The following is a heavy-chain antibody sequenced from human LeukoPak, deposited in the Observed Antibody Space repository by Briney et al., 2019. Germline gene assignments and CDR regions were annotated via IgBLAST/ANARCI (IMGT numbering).Heavy chain of an antibody. CDR2: IYYSGST. D-gene: IGHD4-17*01. CDR3: ARRGDYGERLFDY. CDR1: GGSISSGGYY. V-gene: IGHV4-31*03. J-gene: IGHJ4*02. Sequence: SQTLSLTCTVSGGSISSGGYYWSWIRQHPGKGLEWIGYIYYSGSTYYNPSLKSRVTISVDTSKNQFSLKLSSVTAADTAVYYCARRGDYGERLFDYWGQGTLVTVPS.